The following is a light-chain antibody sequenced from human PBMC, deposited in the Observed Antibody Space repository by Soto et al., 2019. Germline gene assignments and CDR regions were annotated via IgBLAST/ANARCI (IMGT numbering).Light chain of an antibody. Sequence: QSALTQPPSASGSPGQSVTISCTGTSSYVGVYNYVSWYQQHPGKAPNLMIYEVSKRPSGVPDRFSGSKSGNTASLTVSGLQAEDEADYYCSSFAGNNNLVFGGGTKLTVL. CDR3: SSFAGNNNLV. CDR1: SSYVGVYNY. J-gene: IGLJ2*01. CDR2: EVS. V-gene: IGLV2-8*01.